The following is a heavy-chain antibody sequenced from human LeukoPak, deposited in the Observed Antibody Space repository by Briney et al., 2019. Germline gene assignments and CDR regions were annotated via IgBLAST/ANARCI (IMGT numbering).Heavy chain of an antibody. V-gene: IGHV3-30-3*01. CDR2: ISYDGSNK. Sequence: PGGSLRLSCAASGFTFSSYAMHWVRQAPGKGLEWVAVISYDGSNKYYADSVKGRFTISRDNSKNTLYLQMNSLRAEDTAVYYCARDLRGVLPPHGMDVWGQGTTVTVSS. CDR3: ARDLRGVLPPHGMDV. CDR1: GFTFSSYA. D-gene: IGHD2-8*01. J-gene: IGHJ6*02.